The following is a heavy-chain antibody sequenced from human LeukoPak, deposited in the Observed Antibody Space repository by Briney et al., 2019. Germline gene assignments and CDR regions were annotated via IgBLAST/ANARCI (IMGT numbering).Heavy chain of an antibody. Sequence: NPSETLSLTCTVSGGSISNYYWSWIRQPPGKGLEYIGYINYSGSTNYNPSLKSRVTISVDMSKNQFSLKVSSVTAADTAVYYCARSEMGGYTFDHWGQGTLVTVSS. V-gene: IGHV4-59*01. J-gene: IGHJ4*02. D-gene: IGHD5-24*01. CDR2: INYSGST. CDR1: GGSISNYY. CDR3: ARSEMGGYTFDH.